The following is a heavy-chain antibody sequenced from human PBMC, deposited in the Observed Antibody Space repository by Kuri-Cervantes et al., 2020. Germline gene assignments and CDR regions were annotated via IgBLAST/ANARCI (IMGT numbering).Heavy chain of an antibody. J-gene: IGHJ4*02. CDR3: ARGDALYGSGSYYSVTFDY. D-gene: IGHD3-10*01. Sequence: GESLKISCAASGFTFSSYSMNWVRQAPGKGLEWVSSISSSSSYIYYADSVKGRFTISRDNAKNSLYLQMNSLRAEDTAVYYCARGDALYGSGSYYSVTFDYWGQGTLVTVSS. V-gene: IGHV3-21*01. CDR1: GFTFSSYS. CDR2: ISSSSSYI.